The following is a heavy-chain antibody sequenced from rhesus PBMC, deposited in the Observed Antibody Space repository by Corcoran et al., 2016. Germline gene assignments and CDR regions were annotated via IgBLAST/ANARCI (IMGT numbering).Heavy chain of an antibody. CDR2: ISESGRTI. D-gene: IGHD2-27*01. CDR1: GFTFSSYE. V-gene: IGHV3-100*02. J-gene: IGHJ5-1*01. Sequence: EVQLVESGGGLVQPGGSLRLSCAASGFTFSSYEMHWVRQAQGKGLDWFSVISESGRTIYYADSGKGRFTISRDNAKNSLFLQMNSLRAEDTAVYYCTRDGVFVVGDRFDVWGPGVLVTVSS. CDR3: TRDGVFVVGDRFDV.